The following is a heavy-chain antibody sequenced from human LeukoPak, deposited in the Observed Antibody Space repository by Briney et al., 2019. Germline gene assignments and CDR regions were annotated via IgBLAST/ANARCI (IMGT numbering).Heavy chain of an antibody. D-gene: IGHD2-15*01. CDR1: GGTFSDYA. V-gene: IGHV1-69*04. J-gene: IGHJ5*02. CDR2: IVPILRLA. CDR3: ARLPPGGSNPNWFDP. Sequence: SVKVSCKASGGTFSDYAISWVRQAPGPGLEWMGRIVPILRLANYAQKFQGRVTITADKSTSTVYMELSSLRSEDTAVYYCARLPPGGSNPNWFDPWGQGTLVTVSS.